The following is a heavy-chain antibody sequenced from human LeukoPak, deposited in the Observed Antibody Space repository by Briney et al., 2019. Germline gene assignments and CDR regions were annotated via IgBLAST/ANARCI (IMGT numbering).Heavy chain of an antibody. CDR1: GFTFSSYA. D-gene: IGHD2-15*01. CDR3: ARDSVVVVAATQTYNWFDP. V-gene: IGHV3-30-3*01. J-gene: IGHJ5*02. Sequence: GGSLRLSCAASGFTFSSYAMHWVRQAPGKGLEWVAVISYDGSNKYYADSVKGRFTISRDNSRNTLYLQMNSLRAEDTAVYYCARDSVVVVAATQTYNWFDPWGQGTLVTVSS. CDR2: ISYDGSNK.